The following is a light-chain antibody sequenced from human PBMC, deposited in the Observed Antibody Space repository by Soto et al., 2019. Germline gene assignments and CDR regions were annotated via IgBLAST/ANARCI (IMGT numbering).Light chain of an antibody. CDR2: AAS. CDR1: QGIAGY. CDR3: QQLNGYPHT. Sequence: DTQLTQSPSFLSASVGDRVTITCRASQGIAGYLAWYQQKPGKAPKLLIYAASTLQSGVPSRFSGSGSGTEFTLTISSLQPEDFATYHCQQLNGYPHTFGPGTKVDIK. V-gene: IGKV1-9*01. J-gene: IGKJ3*01.